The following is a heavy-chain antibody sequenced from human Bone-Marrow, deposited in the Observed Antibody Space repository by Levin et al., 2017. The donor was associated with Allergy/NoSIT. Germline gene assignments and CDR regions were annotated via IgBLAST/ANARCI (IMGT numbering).Heavy chain of an antibody. D-gene: IGHD3-3*02. Sequence: AASVKVSCKASGDTFSRHAISWVRQAPGQGLEWMGGIIPIFDTPKYAQKFQGRVIITADASANTAYLELSGLRAEDTAVYYCARNIFVRPGGLQEPLFYYMDVWGKGTTVTVSS. CDR3: ARNIFVRPGGLQEPLFYYMDV. V-gene: IGHV1-69*13. CDR1: GDTFSRHA. CDR2: IIPIFDTP. J-gene: IGHJ6*03.